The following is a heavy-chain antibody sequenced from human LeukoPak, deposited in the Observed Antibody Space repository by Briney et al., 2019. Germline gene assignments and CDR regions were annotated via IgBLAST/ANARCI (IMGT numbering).Heavy chain of an antibody. CDR3: AKDYLAAAGVSIDY. V-gene: IGHV3-30*18. CDR1: GFTFSSYG. D-gene: IGHD6-13*01. J-gene: IGHJ4*02. CDR2: ISYDGSNK. Sequence: GGSLRLSCAASGFTFSSYGMHWVRQAPGKGLEWVAVISYDGSNKYYADSVKGRFTISRDNSKNTLYLQMNSLRAEDTAVYHCAKDYLAAAGVSIDYWGQGTLVTVSS.